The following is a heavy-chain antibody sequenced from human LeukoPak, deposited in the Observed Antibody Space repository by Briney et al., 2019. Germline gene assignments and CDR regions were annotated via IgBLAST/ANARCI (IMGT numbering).Heavy chain of an antibody. J-gene: IGHJ4*02. D-gene: IGHD2-2*01. V-gene: IGHV3-74*01. CDR2: IHSDGSSP. CDR1: GFTFGNYW. Sequence: SGGSLRLSCAASGFTFGNYWMHWVRQAPGKGLVWVSRIHSDGSSPIYADSVKGRFTISRDNAKNSLYLQMNSLRAEDTAVYYCARDALAAGYRLEWYYFDYWGQGTLVTVSS. CDR3: ARDALAAGYRLEWYYFDY.